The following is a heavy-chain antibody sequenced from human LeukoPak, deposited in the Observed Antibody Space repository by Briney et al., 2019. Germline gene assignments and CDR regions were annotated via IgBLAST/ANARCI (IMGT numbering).Heavy chain of an antibody. CDR2: ISDSGDYT. D-gene: IGHD2-8*01. Sequence: PGGSLTLSCAGSGFTFSSYAKSWVRQAPGQGLEWVSVISDSGDYTSYADSVRGRFTISRDNSRDTLYLQMISLRPEDTAVYYCAKDTSIGKYCTNGVCSPFDYWGQGTLVTVSS. CDR1: GFTFSSYA. V-gene: IGHV3-23*01. J-gene: IGHJ4*02. CDR3: AKDTSIGKYCTNGVCSPFDY.